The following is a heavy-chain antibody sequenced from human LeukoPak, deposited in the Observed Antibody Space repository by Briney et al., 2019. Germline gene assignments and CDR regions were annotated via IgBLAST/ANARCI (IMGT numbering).Heavy chain of an antibody. J-gene: IGHJ4*02. Sequence: AGGSLRLSYAASGFTFNGHWMTWVRQAPGKGLEWVANIKEDGSGKYYVDSVKGRFTISRDNAKNSLYLQMNSLRAEDTAMYYCAKGLYYDILTGCVDYWGQGTLVTVSS. CDR2: IKEDGSGK. CDR1: GFTFNGHW. D-gene: IGHD3-9*01. CDR3: AKGLYYDILTGCVDY. V-gene: IGHV3-7*01.